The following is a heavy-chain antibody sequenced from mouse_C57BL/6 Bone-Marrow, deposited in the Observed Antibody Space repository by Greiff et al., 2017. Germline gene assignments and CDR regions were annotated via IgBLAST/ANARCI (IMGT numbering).Heavy chain of an antibody. Sequence: VQLQQSGAELARPGASVKLSCKASGYTFTSYGISWVKQRTGQGLEWIGEIYPRSGNSYSNEKFKGKATLTADKYSSTAYMELRILTSEDSAVYFCARDSAGYYAMDYWGQGTSVTVSS. CDR1: GYTFTSYG. J-gene: IGHJ4*01. CDR3: ARDSAGYYAMDY. CDR2: IYPRSGNS. D-gene: IGHD3-2*02. V-gene: IGHV1-81*01.